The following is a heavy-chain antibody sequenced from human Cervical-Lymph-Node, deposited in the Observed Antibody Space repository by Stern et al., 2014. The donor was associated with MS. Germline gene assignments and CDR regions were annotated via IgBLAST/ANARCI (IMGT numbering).Heavy chain of an antibody. CDR2: IIPMSDIA. J-gene: IGHJ3*02. V-gene: IGHV1-69*09. CDR3: ARVPLVVLVPTRGDAFDI. D-gene: IGHD2-21*01. Sequence: QVQLLESGAEVRKPGSSVRVSCKTSGGTFSSYTIRWVRQVPGQGLEWMGRIIPMSDIANSAQKFQGRVTITADKSTSTAYMELSSLRSEDTAVYYCARVPLVVLVPTRGDAFDIWGQGTMVTVSS. CDR1: GGTFSSYT.